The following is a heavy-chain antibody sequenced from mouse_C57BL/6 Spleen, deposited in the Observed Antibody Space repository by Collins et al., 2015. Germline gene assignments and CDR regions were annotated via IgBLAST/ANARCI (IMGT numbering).Heavy chain of an antibody. D-gene: IGHD1-1*01. V-gene: IGHV3-6*01. CDR3: ASTTVVAIYAMDY. Sequence: DVQLQESGPGLVKPSQSLSLTLLCHWLLHHQWLYWNWIRQFPGNKLEWMGYISYDGSNNYNPSLKNRISITRDTSKNQFFLKLNSVTTEDTATYYCASTTVVAIYAMDYWGQGTSVTVSS. CDR2: ISYDGSN. J-gene: IGHJ4*01. CDR1: LLHHQWLY.